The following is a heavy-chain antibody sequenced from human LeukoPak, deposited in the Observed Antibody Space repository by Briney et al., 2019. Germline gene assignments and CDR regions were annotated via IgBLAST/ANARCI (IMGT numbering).Heavy chain of an antibody. D-gene: IGHD4-17*01. Sequence: GASVKVSCKASGYTFTGYYMHWVRQAPGQGLEWMGWINPNSGGTNYEQKFQGWVTMTRDTSISTAYMELSRLRSDDTAVYYCARGTTTVTTPKLTWFDPWGQGTLVTVSS. V-gene: IGHV1-2*04. CDR3: ARGTTTVTTPKLTWFDP. J-gene: IGHJ5*02. CDR1: GYTFTGYY. CDR2: INPNSGGT.